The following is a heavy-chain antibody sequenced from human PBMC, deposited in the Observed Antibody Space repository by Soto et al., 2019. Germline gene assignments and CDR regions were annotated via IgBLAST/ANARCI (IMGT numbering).Heavy chain of an antibody. CDR1: GGSISSYY. CDR3: ARGGPYCVGDFLNWFDP. V-gene: IGHV4-4*07. D-gene: IGHD2-21*01. J-gene: IGHJ5*02. CDR2: IYTSGST. Sequence: SETLSLTCTVSGGSISSYYWSWLRQPAGQGLEWIGRIYTSGSTNYNPSLKSRVTMSVDTSKNQCSLKLSPVTAADTAVYYCARGGPYCVGDFLNWFDPWGQGTLVTVSS.